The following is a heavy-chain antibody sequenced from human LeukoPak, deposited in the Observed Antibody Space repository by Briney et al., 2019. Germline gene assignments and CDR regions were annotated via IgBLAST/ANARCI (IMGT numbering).Heavy chain of an antibody. D-gene: IGHD1-26*01. Sequence: SETLSLTCTVSGGSISSYYWSWIRQPPGKGLEWIGYIYYSGSTNYNPSLKSRVTISVDTSKNQFSLKLSSVTAADTAVYYCARVGIEMDYYMDVWGKGTTVTVSS. J-gene: IGHJ6*03. CDR3: ARVGIEMDYYMDV. CDR2: IYYSGST. V-gene: IGHV4-59*08. CDR1: GGSISSYY.